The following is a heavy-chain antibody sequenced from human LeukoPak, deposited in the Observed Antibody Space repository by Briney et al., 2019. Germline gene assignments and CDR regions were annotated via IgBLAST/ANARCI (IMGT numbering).Heavy chain of an antibody. D-gene: IGHD5-18*01. CDR3: ARLRSGGYSYGYLWFDP. J-gene: IGHJ5*02. CDR1: GYSFTSYW. CDR2: IYPGDSDT. Sequence: GESLKISCKGSGYSFTSYWIGWVRQMPGKGLEWMGIIYPGDSDTRYSPSFQGQVAISADKSISTAYLQWSSLKASDTAMYYCARLRSGGYSYGYLWFDPWGQGTLVTVSS. V-gene: IGHV5-51*01.